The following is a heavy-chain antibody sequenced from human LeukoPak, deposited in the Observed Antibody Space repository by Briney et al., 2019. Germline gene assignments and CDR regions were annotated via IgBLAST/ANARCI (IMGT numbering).Heavy chain of an antibody. J-gene: IGHJ6*03. CDR3: ARETSQKGAHYMDV. Sequence: SETLSLTCTVSGGSISSYYWSWIRQPPGKGLEYIGYIYYSGSTNYNPSLKSRLTISVDTSKNQFSLKLSSVTAADTAVYYCARETSQKGAHYMDVWGKGTTVTISS. D-gene: IGHD3-16*01. CDR2: IYYSGST. V-gene: IGHV4-59*01. CDR1: GGSISSYY.